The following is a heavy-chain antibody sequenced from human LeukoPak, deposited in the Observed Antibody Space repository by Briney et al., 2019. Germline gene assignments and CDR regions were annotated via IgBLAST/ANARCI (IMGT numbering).Heavy chain of an antibody. CDR1: GFSVSNYY. D-gene: IGHD4-23*01. CDR3: AKLVTHFDY. CDR2: ISGSGGNT. J-gene: IGHJ4*02. V-gene: IGHV3-23*01. Sequence: GGSLRLSCVASGFSVSNYYMSWVRQAPGKGLEWVSSISGSGGNTYYADSVKGRFTISRDNSKNTLYMQMNSLRAEDTAVYYCAKLVTHFDYWGQGTLVTVSS.